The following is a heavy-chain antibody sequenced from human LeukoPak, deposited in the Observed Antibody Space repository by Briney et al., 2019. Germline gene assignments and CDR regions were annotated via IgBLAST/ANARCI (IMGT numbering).Heavy chain of an antibody. J-gene: IGHJ6*04. D-gene: IGHD3-9*01. CDR1: GYSFTGYW. Sequence: GESLKISCKGSGYSFTGYWIGWVRQVPGKGLEWMGIIYPDDSDTRYSPSFQGQVTISADKSISTAYLQWSSLKASDTAMYYCARSTGSRNYYYYYGMDVWGKGTTVTVSS. V-gene: IGHV5-51*01. CDR3: ARSTGSRNYYYYYGMDV. CDR2: IYPDDSDT.